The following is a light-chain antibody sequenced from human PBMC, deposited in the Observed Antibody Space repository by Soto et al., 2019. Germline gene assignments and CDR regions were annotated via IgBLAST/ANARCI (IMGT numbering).Light chain of an antibody. J-gene: IGKJ3*01. CDR1: QSVSSY. V-gene: IGKV3-11*01. CDR2: DAS. CDR3: QHRYNWPLFT. Sequence: EIVLTQSPATLSLSPGERATLSCRASQSVSSYLAWYQQKPGQAPRLLIYDASNRATGIPARFSGSGSGTDFTLTISSLEPEDFAVYYCQHRYNWPLFTFGPGTKVDIK.